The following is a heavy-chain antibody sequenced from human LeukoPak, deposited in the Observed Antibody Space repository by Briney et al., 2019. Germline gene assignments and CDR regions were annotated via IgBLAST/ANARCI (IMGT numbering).Heavy chain of an antibody. CDR2: INSDGSST. CDR1: GFTFSSYW. Sequence: GGSLRLSCAASGFTFSSYWMHWVRQAPGKGLVWVSRINSDGSSTSYADSVKGRFTISRDNAKNTLYLQMNSLRAEDTAVYYCAKARLAATGTHFDYWGQGTLVTVSS. CDR3: AKARLAATGTHFDY. J-gene: IGHJ4*02. D-gene: IGHD6-13*01. V-gene: IGHV3-74*01.